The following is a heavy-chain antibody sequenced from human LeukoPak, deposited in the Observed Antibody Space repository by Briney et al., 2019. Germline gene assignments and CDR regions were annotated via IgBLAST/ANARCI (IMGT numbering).Heavy chain of an antibody. Sequence: KAGGSLRLSCAASGFTFSSYSMNWVRQAPGKGLEWVSSISSSSSYIYYADSVKGRFTISRDNAKNSLYLQMNSLRAEDTAVYYCARFSSYSSSWYGYYGMDVWGQGTTVTVSS. J-gene: IGHJ6*02. CDR2: ISSSSSYI. CDR3: ARFSSYSSSWYGYYGMDV. D-gene: IGHD6-13*01. V-gene: IGHV3-21*01. CDR1: GFTFSSYS.